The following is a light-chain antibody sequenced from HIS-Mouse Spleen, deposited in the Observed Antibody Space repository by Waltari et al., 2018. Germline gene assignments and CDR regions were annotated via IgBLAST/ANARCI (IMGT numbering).Light chain of an antibody. Sequence: QSALIQPPSASGSPGQSVTISCPGPSSDVGGYTFVSWYQQHPGKAPKLMIYEVSKRPSGVPDRFSGSKSGNTASLTVSGLQAEDEADYYCSSYAGSNNYVFGTGTKVTVL. CDR3: SSYAGSNNYV. V-gene: IGLV2-8*01. CDR2: EVS. CDR1: SSDVGGYTF. J-gene: IGLJ1*01.